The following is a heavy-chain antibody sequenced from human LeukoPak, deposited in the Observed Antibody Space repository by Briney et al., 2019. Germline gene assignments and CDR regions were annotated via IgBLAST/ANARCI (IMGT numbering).Heavy chain of an antibody. CDR2: ISYDGSNK. V-gene: IGHV3-30*04. CDR1: GFTFSSYA. Sequence: GGSLRLSCAVSGFTFSSYAMHWVRQAPGKGLEWVAVISYDGSNKYYADSVKGRFTISRDNSKNTLYLQMNSLRAEDTAVYYCARATALVDYWGQGTLVTVSS. J-gene: IGHJ4*02. CDR3: ARATALVDY. D-gene: IGHD5-18*01.